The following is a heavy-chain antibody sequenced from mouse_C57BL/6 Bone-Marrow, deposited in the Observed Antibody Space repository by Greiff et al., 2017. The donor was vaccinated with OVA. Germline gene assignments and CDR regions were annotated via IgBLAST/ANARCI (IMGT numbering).Heavy chain of an antibody. CDR1: GYTFTSYG. CDR2: IYPSSGNT. J-gene: IGHJ2*01. CDR3: ARGNRGYFDY. V-gene: IGHV1-81*01. Sequence: QVQLQQSGAELVRPGASVKLSCKASGYTFTSYGISWVKQRTGQGLEWIGEIYPSSGNTYYTEKFKGKATLTADKSSSTAYMELRSLTSEDSAVYFCARGNRGYFDYWGQGTTLTVSS.